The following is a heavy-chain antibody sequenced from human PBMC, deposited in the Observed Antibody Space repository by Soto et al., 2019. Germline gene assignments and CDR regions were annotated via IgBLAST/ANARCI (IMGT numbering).Heavy chain of an antibody. V-gene: IGHV4-30-4*01. J-gene: IGHJ6*02. CDR3: ARDAGYCNSVSCYPYNMDV. CDR2: IYYSGNT. CDR1: GESISSGDHY. Sequence: SETLSLTCTVSGESISSGDHYWSWVRQSPGEGLEWIGFIYYSGNTYYNPSLKSRVSMSVDTSNNQFSLKLNSVTAADTAVYYCARDAGYCNSVSCYPYNMDVWGQGTTVTAP. D-gene: IGHD2-15*01.